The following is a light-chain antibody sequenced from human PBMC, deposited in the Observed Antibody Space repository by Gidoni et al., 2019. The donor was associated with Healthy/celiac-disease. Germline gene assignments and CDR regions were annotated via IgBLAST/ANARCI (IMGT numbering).Light chain of an antibody. CDR1: ALPKQY. CDR3: QSADSSGSYEV. V-gene: IGLV3-25*02. CDR2: KDS. J-gene: IGLJ2*01. Sequence: SYELTQPPSVSVSPGQTARITCFGDALPKQYVYWYQQKPGQATVLVIYKDSERPPGIPERFSGSSSRTTVTLTISGVQAEDEDDYYCQSADSSGSYEVFGGGTKLTVL.